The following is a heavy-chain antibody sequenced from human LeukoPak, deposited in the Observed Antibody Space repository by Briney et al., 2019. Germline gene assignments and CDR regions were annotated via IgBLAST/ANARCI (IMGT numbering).Heavy chain of an antibody. Sequence: GGSLRLSCAASGFTFSSYAMSWVRQAPGKGLEWVSAISGSGGSTYYADSVKGRFTISRDNSKNTLYLQMNSLRAEDTAVYYCAKDSLHLRGGPSDYWGQGTLVTVSS. CDR3: AKDSLHLRGGPSDY. J-gene: IGHJ4*02. CDR1: GFTFSSYA. CDR2: ISGSGGST. V-gene: IGHV3-23*01. D-gene: IGHD3-16*01.